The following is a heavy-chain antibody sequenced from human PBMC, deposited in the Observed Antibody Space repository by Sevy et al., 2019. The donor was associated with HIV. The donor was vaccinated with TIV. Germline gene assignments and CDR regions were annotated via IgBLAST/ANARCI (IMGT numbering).Heavy chain of an antibody. CDR3: AKKMGGGSGMAFLVDY. CDR1: GFTFSSFA. D-gene: IGHD5-18*01. CDR2: ISGTGDYT. J-gene: IGHJ4*02. Sequence: GGSLRFSCAASGFTFSSFAMGWVRQAPGKGLDWISVISGTGDYTYYADSVKGRFTISRDNSKNTLFLQMNSLRAEDTAIFYCAKKMGGGSGMAFLVDYWGQGTLVTVSS. V-gene: IGHV3-23*01.